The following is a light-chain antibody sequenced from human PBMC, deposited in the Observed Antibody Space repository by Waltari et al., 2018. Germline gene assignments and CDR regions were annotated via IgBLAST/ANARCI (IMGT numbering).Light chain of an antibody. J-gene: IGLJ2*01. CDR1: YCSVSSTHY. V-gene: IGLV8-61*01. Sequence: QTVVTQEPSFSVSTGGPVTLTSGLNYCSVSSTHYPSWYQQTPGQAPRTLIYSTNTLSSGVPHRFSGSIVGDKAALTITGAQADDESIYHCALYIRADVVFGGGTKLTVL. CDR2: STN. CDR3: ALYIRADVV.